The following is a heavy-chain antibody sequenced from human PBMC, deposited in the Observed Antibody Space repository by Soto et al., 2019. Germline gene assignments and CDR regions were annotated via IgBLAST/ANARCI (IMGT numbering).Heavy chain of an antibody. CDR3: ARHLPVGEIIAAAGNVIDDY. CDR2: IYYSGST. CDR1: GGSISSSSYY. D-gene: IGHD6-13*01. V-gene: IGHV4-39*01. J-gene: IGHJ4*02. Sequence: SETLSLTCTVSGGSISSSSYYWGWIRQPPGKGLEWIGSIYYSGSTYYNPSHKSRGTISVDTSKNQFSLKLSSVTAAETAVYYCARHLPVGEIIAAAGNVIDDYWGQGTLVTVSS.